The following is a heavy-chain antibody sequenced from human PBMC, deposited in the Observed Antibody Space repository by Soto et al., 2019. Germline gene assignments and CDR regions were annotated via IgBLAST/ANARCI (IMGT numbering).Heavy chain of an antibody. CDR1: GGSISNHY. CDR2: IYYSGST. J-gene: IGHJ4*02. D-gene: IGHD5-12*01. Sequence: SATLSLTCTVSGGSISNHYWSLLRQPPGKGLEWIGYIYYSGSTNYNPSLKSRVTISVDTSKNQFSLKLSSVTAADTAVYYCARDSGYDYFDYWGQGTLVTVSS. V-gene: IGHV4-59*11. CDR3: ARDSGYDYFDY.